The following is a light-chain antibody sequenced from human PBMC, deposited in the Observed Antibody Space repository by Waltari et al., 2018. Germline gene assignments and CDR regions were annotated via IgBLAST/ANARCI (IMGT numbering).Light chain of an antibody. J-gene: IGLJ1*01. CDR2: RNN. CDR1: SNNAGNQG. Sequence: QAGLTQPPSVSKGLRQTATLTCTGNSNNAGNQGAAWLQQHQGHPPKLLSYRNNNRPSGISERFSASRSGNTASLTITGRQPEDEADYYCSAWDSSLSAYVFGTGTKVTVL. CDR3: SAWDSSLSAYV. V-gene: IGLV10-54*04.